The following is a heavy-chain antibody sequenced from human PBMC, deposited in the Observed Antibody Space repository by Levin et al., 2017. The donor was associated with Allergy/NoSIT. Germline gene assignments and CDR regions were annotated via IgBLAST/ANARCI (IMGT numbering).Heavy chain of an antibody. Sequence: GGSLRLSCAASGFTFSSYAMSWVRQAPGKGLEWVSAISGSGGSTYYADSVKGWFTISRDNSKNTLYLQMNSLRAEDTAVYYCAKFWSGDHSSGWYYFDYWGQGTLVTVSS. J-gene: IGHJ4*02. CDR1: GFTFSSYA. D-gene: IGHD6-19*01. CDR2: ISGSGGST. V-gene: IGHV3-23*01. CDR3: AKFWSGDHSSGWYYFDY.